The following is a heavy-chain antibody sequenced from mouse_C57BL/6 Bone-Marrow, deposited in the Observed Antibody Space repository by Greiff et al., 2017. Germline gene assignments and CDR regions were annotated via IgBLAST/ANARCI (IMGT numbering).Heavy chain of an antibody. J-gene: IGHJ3*01. V-gene: IGHV5-17*01. CDR1: GFTFSDYG. Sequence: EVKLMESGGGLVKPGGSLKLSCAASGFTFSDYGMHWVRQAPEKGLEWVAYISSGSSTIYYADTVKGRFTISRDNAKNTLFLQMTSLRSEDTAMYDCARNELLLWYLAWFAYWGQGTLVTVSA. CDR3: ARNELLLWYLAWFAY. CDR2: ISSGSSTI. D-gene: IGHD2-1*01.